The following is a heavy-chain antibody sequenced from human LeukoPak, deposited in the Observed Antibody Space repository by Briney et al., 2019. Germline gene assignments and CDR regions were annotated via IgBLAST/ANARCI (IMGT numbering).Heavy chain of an antibody. CDR2: ISAYNGNT. V-gene: IGHV1-18*01. Sequence: WISAYNGNTNYAQKLQRRVTMTTDTSTSTAYMELRSLRSDDTAVYYCARVYSGYDYRFDYWGQGTLVTVSS. D-gene: IGHD5-12*01. CDR3: ARVYSGYDYRFDY. J-gene: IGHJ4*02.